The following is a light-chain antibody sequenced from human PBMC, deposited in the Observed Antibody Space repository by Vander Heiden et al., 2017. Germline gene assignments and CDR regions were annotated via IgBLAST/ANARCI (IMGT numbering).Light chain of an antibody. V-gene: IGKV3-20*01. J-gene: IGKJ1*01. CDR3: HQGYRAPLT. CDR1: QSVGNNF. CDR2: NAF. Sequence: EIVLTQSPGTLSLSPGDRATLSCRASQSVGNNFLASYQQKPGQAPRLLIYNAFNRATGTPDRFSGSGSGTDFTLTISILEPEDFAVYYCHQGYRAPLTFGQGTKVELK.